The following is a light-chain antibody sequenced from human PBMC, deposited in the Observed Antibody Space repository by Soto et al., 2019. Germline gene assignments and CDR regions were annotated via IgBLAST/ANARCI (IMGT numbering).Light chain of an antibody. Sequence: QSALTQPASVSGSPGQSITISCGGTSRDIGAYNLVSWYQQPPGKAPKLLIYEVRNRPSGISYRFSGSKSGTTASLTISSLLPEDEADYYCGAYTSRSTLVFGGGTKLTVL. V-gene: IGLV2-14*01. CDR1: SRDIGAYNL. CDR2: EVR. J-gene: IGLJ2*01. CDR3: GAYTSRSTLV.